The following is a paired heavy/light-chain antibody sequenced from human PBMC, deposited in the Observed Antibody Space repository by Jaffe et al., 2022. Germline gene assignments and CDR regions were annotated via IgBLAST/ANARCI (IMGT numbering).Light chain of an antibody. Sequence: DIVMTQSPLSLPVTPGEPASISCRSSQSLLHSNGYNYLDWYLQKPGQSPQLLIYLGSNRASGVPDRFSGSGSGTDFTLKISRVEAEDVGVYYCMQALQKLTFGPGTKVDIK. CDR2: LGS. V-gene: IGKV2-28*01. J-gene: IGKJ3*01. CDR3: MQALQKLT. CDR1: QSLLHSNGYNY.
Heavy chain of an antibody. D-gene: IGHD3-10*01. J-gene: IGHJ2*01. V-gene: IGHV1-46*01. CDR1: GYTFTSYY. CDR3: ARAQTVLWFGEGAPWYFDL. CDR2: INPSGGST. Sequence: QVQLVQSGAEVKKPGASVKVSCKASGYTFTSYYMHWVRQAPGQGLEWMGIINPSGGSTSYAQKFQGRVTMTRDTSTSTVYMELSSLRSEDTAVYYCARAQTVLWFGEGAPWYFDLWGRGTLVTVSS.